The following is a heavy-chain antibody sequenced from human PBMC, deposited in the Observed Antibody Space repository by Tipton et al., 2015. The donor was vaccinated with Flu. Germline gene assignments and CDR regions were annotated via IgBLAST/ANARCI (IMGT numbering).Heavy chain of an antibody. CDR3: ARDLCGGDCYFDAFDI. V-gene: IGHV4-38-2*02. D-gene: IGHD2-21*02. CDR1: GYSISSGYY. J-gene: IGHJ3*02. Sequence: GLVKPSETLSLTCAVSGYSISSGYYWGWIRQPPGKGLEWIGSIYHSGSTYYNPSLKSRVTISVDTSKNQFSLKLGSVTATDTAVHYCARDLCGGDCYFDAFDIWGQGTMVTVSS. CDR2: IYHSGST.